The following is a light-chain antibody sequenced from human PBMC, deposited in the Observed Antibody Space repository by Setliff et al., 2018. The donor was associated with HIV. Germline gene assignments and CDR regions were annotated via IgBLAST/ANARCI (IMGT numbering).Light chain of an antibody. CDR2: YDS. CDR3: QVWDSSSDHPYV. Sequence: SYELTQPPSVSVDPGKTARITCGGNNIGSKSVHWYQQKPGQAPVLVISYDSDRPSGIPERFSGSNSGNTATLTISRVEAGDEADYYCQVWDSSSDHPYVFGTGTKVTVL. V-gene: IGLV3-21*04. J-gene: IGLJ1*01. CDR1: NIGSKS.